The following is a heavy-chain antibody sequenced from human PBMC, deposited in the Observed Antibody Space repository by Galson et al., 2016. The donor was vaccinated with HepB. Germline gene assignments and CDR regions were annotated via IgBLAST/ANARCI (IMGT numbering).Heavy chain of an antibody. CDR2: ISPYNGNT. V-gene: IGHV1-18*01. Sequence: SVKVSCKASGYTFSGHGIAWVRQAPGQGLEWMGYISPYNGNTDYAQNFQGRITMTTDASTSTAYMEVRSLKSGDTAVYYCARSGIIRVNWFDPWGQGTLVTVSS. CDR1: GYTFSGHG. CDR3: ARSGIIRVNWFDP. J-gene: IGHJ5*02. D-gene: IGHD3-10*01.